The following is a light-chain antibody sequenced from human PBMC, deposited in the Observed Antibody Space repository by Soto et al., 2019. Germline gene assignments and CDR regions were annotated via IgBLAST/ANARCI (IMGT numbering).Light chain of an antibody. V-gene: IGKV1-5*03. CDR1: QSSNSW. J-gene: IGKJ1*01. Sequence: DIQMTQSPSTLSASVGDRVTITCRASQSSNSWLAWYQQKPGKAPKLLIYKASSLESGVPSRFTGSGSGTEFTLTISSLQPDDFATYYCQQYNSYRTFGQGTKVEIK. CDR2: KAS. CDR3: QQYNSYRT.